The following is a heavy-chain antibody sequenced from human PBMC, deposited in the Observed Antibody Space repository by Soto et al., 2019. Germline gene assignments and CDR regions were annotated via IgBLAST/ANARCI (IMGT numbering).Heavy chain of an antibody. D-gene: IGHD2-2*01. CDR1: GGSISSYY. CDR2: IYYSGST. V-gene: IGHV4-59*08. CDR3: ARQGFVVASFRYYYYMDV. Sequence: QVQLQESGPGLVKPSETLSLTCTVSGGSISSYYWSWIRQPPGKGLEWIGYIYYSGSTNYNPSLKSRVTIAVDTSKNQFSLKLSSVTAADTAVYYCARQGFVVASFRYYYYMDVWGKGTTVTVSS. J-gene: IGHJ6*03.